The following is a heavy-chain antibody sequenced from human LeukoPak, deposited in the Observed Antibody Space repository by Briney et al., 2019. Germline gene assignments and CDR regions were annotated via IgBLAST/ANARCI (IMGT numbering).Heavy chain of an antibody. CDR1: GYTFTNFG. Sequence: GASVKVSCKASGYTFTNFGISWVRQAPGQGLEWMGWISASNGNADYAQILQGRVTMTIDTSTSTSYMELWSLRSDDTAVYYCARAGAVLTTHFDCWGQGTLVTVSS. CDR2: ISASNGNA. D-gene: IGHD4-11*01. V-gene: IGHV1-18*01. CDR3: ARAGAVLTTHFDC. J-gene: IGHJ4*02.